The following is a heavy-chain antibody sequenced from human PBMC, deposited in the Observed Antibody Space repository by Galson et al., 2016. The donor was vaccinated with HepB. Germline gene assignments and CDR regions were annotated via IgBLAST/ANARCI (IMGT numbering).Heavy chain of an antibody. D-gene: IGHD2-2*02. CDR2: IIPMFGTT. V-gene: IGHV1-69*01. CDR3: TIHRCGDISCHIGYYYGVDV. CDR1: GGTFSTYT. J-gene: IGHJ6*02. Sequence: SCKASGGTFSTYTITWVRQAPGQGLEWMGGIIPMFGTTKSTQKFQGRVTIAADESTNTTYMELNSLKTEDTAVYYCTIHRCGDISCHIGYYYGVDVWGQGTTVTVSS.